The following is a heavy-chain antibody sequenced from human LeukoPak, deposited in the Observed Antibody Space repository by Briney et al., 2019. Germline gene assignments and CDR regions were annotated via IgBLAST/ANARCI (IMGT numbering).Heavy chain of an antibody. V-gene: IGHV4-4*09. CDR3: ARRYYDFWSGPGGAFDY. Sequence: PSETLSLTCTVSGGFISSYYWSWIRQPPGKGLEWIGYNYTSGSTNYNPSLKSRVTISVDTSKNQFSLKLSSVTAADTAVYYCARRYYDFWSGPGGAFDYWGQGTLVTVSS. CDR1: GGFISSYY. D-gene: IGHD3-3*01. J-gene: IGHJ4*02. CDR2: NYTSGST.